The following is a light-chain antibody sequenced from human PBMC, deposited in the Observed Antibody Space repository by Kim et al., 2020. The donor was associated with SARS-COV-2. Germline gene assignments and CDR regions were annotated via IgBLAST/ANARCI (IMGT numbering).Light chain of an antibody. V-gene: IGLV2-14*03. CDR2: DVS. J-gene: IGLJ2*01. CDR3: TSYTRSSTVV. Sequence: QSALTQPASVSGSPGQSITISCTGTSSDVGGYNYVSWYQHHPGKAPKVMIYDVSKRPSGVSNRFSGSKSGNTASLTISGLQAEDEADYYCTSYTRSSTVVIGGGTQLTVL. CDR1: SSDVGGYNY.